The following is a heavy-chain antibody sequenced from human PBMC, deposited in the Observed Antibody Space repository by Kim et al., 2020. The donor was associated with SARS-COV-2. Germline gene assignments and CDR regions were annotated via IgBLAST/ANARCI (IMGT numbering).Heavy chain of an antibody. CDR3: ARDRPQPGYCSGGSCYSPAFDP. J-gene: IGHJ5*02. CDR1: GYTFTSYA. Sequence: ASVKVCCKASGYTFTSYAMNWVRQAPGQGLEWMGWINTNTGNPTYAQGFTGRFVFSLDTSVSTAYLQISSLKAEDTAVYYCARDRPQPGYCSGGSCYSPAFDPWGQGTLVTVSS. CDR2: INTNTGNP. V-gene: IGHV7-4-1*02. D-gene: IGHD2-15*01.